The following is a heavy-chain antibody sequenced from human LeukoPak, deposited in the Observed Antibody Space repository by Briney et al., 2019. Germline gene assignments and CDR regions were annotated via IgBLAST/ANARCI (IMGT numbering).Heavy chain of an antibody. D-gene: IGHD3-16*02. V-gene: IGHV3-48*03. CDR1: GFTFSSYE. Sequence: GSLRLSCAASGFTFSSYEMNWVRQAPGKGLEWVSYISSSGSTIYYADSVKGRFTISRDNAKNSLYLQMNSLRAEDTAVYYCAREGTYDYVWGSYRKGYFDYWGQGTLVTVSS. CDR2: ISSSGSTI. CDR3: AREGTYDYVWGSYRKGYFDY. J-gene: IGHJ4*02.